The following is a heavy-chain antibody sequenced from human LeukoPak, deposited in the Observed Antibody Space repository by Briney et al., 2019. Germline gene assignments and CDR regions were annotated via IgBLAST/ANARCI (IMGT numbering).Heavy chain of an antibody. V-gene: IGHV3-30*18. Sequence: GGSLRLSCAAPGFTFSSYGMHWVRQAPGKGLEWVAVISYDGSNKYYADSVKGRFTISRDNSKNTLYLQMNSLRAEDTAVYYCAKEGYGDYKKDYYYYGMDVWGQGTTVTVSS. CDR3: AKEGYGDYKKDYYYYGMDV. CDR1: GFTFSSYG. CDR2: ISYDGSNK. D-gene: IGHD4-17*01. J-gene: IGHJ6*02.